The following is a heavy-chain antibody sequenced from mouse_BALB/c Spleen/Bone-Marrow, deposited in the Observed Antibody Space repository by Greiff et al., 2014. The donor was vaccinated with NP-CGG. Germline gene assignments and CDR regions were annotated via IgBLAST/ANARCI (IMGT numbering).Heavy chain of an antibody. Sequence: VQLKQSGAELVKPGASVKLSCTASGFNIKDTYMHWVKQRPEQGLEWIGRIDPADGNTKYDPKFQGKATITADTSSNTAYLQPSSLTSGDTAVYYCARYGNDGAWFAYWGQGTLVTVSA. J-gene: IGHJ3*01. CDR2: IDPADGNT. D-gene: IGHD2-2*01. CDR1: GFNIKDTY. CDR3: ARYGNDGAWFAY. V-gene: IGHV14-3*02.